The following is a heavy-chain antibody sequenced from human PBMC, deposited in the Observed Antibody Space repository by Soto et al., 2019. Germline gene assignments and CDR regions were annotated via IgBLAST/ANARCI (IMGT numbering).Heavy chain of an antibody. J-gene: IGHJ6*02. V-gene: IGHV3-7*01. CDR2: IKQDGSEK. D-gene: IGHD1-1*01. Sequence: PGGSLRLSCAASGFTFFSYWMNWVRQAPGKGLEWVANIKQDGSEKYYVDSVKGRFTISRDNAKNSLYLQMNSLRAEDTAVYYCVRDGPTSGMDVWGQGTTVTVSS. CDR3: VRDGPTSGMDV. CDR1: GFTFFSYW.